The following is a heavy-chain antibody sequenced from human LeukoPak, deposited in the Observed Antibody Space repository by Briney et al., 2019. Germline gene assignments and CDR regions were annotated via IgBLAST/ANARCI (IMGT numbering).Heavy chain of an antibody. J-gene: IGHJ4*02. D-gene: IGHD1-1*01. Sequence: TGGSLRLSCAASGFTLIRHEMNWVRQAPGKGLEWVSFISRSGRNTDYADSVKGRFTISRDDAKNSLYLQLNSLRADDTGVYYCARNAACTTSTCYKQIDSWGQGTLVTVSS. CDR3: ARNAACTTSTCYKQIDS. CDR1: GFTLIRHE. CDR2: ISRSGRNT. V-gene: IGHV3-48*03.